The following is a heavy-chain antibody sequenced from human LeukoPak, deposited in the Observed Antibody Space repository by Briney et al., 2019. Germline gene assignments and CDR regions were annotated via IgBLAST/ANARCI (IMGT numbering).Heavy chain of an antibody. D-gene: IGHD5-24*01. V-gene: IGHV4-59*08. CDR1: GGSISSYY. J-gene: IGHJ3*02. Sequence: SETLSLTCTVSGGSISSYYWSWIRQPPGKGLEWIGYSFYSGSTNYNPSLKSRVTISVDTSKNQFSLKLSSVTAADTAVYYCARHRRWLQFDAFDIWGQGTMVTVSS. CDR2: SFYSGST. CDR3: ARHRRWLQFDAFDI.